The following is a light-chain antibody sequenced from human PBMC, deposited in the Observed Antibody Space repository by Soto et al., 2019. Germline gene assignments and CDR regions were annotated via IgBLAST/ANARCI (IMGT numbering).Light chain of an antibody. CDR3: QQYNSYSWT. CDR1: QSISSW. Sequence: DIQMTQSPSTLSASVGDRVTITCRASQSISSWLAWYQQKPGKAPKLLISGASSLQSGVPSRFSGSASGTEFTLTISSLQPDDFATYYCQQYNSYSWTFGQGTKVDIK. J-gene: IGKJ1*01. V-gene: IGKV1-5*01. CDR2: GAS.